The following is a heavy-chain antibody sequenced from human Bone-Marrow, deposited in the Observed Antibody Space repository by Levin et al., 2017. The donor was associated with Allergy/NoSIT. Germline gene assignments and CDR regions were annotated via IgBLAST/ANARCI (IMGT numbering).Heavy chain of an antibody. CDR1: GGSFSGYY. J-gene: IGHJ6*03. CDR3: ARSSSLPDSSSWFFRGGSGYYYYYYMDV. CDR2: INHSGST. D-gene: IGHD6-13*01. V-gene: IGHV4-34*01. Sequence: SETLSLTCAVYGGSFSGYYWSWIRQPPGKGLEWIGEINHSGSTNYNPSLKSRVTISVDTSKNQFSLKLSSVTAADTAVYYCARSSSLPDSSSWFFRGGSGYYYYYYMDVWGKGTTVTVSS.